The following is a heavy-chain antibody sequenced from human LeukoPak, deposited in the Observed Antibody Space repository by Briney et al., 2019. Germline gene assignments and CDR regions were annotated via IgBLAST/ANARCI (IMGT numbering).Heavy chain of an antibody. CDR1: GRSHSSFY. V-gene: IGHV4-59*08. J-gene: IGHJ4*02. CDR3: ARDRNIDSWYLY. Sequence: SDTQSLLCTVSGRSHSSFYWRGIRQSPGRGLEGIGYNQYSGGTNYNPSLKSRVTISLDTSKNQFSPGLDSVNAADTAVYYCARDRNIDSWYLYWGQGTLVTVSS. CDR2: NQYSGGT. D-gene: IGHD6-13*01.